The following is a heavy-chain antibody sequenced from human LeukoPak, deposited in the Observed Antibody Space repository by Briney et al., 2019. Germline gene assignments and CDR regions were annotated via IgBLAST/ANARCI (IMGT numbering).Heavy chain of an antibody. CDR3: ARGAYDFWSGYYYYGMDV. V-gene: IGHV3-33*01. J-gene: IGHJ6*02. CDR2: IWYDGSNK. CDR1: GFTFSSYG. Sequence: GGSLRLSCAASGFTFSSYGTHWVRQAPGKGLEWVAVIWYDGSNKYYADSVKGRFTISRDNSKNTLYLQMNSLRAEDTAVYYCARGAYDFWSGYYYYGMDVWGQGTTVTVSS. D-gene: IGHD3-3*01.